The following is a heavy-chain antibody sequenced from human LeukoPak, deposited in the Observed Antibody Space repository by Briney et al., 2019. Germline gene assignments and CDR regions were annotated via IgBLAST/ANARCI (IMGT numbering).Heavy chain of an antibody. Sequence: PGRSLRLSCAASGFTFSSYGMHWVRQAPGKGLEWVAVISYDGSNKYYADSVKGRFTISRDNSKNTLYLQMNSLRAEDTAVYYCARSRLVATSNDYWGQGTLVTVSS. CDR2: ISYDGSNK. V-gene: IGHV3-30*03. D-gene: IGHD5-12*01. CDR1: GFTFSSYG. CDR3: ARSRLVATSNDY. J-gene: IGHJ4*02.